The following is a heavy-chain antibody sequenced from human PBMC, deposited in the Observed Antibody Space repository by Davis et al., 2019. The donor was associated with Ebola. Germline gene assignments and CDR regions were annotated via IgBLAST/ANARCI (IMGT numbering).Heavy chain of an antibody. Sequence: AASVKVSCKGSGYYLHWVRQAPGQGLEWMGRINPNSGDTNYAPNFQGRVTMTRDTSMNTAYMELSRLRSDDTAGYYCAREGCSNGVCHDFDYWGQGTLVTVSS. D-gene: IGHD2-8*01. CDR2: INPNSGDT. CDR1: GYY. CDR3: AREGCSNGVCHDFDY. V-gene: IGHV1-2*06. J-gene: IGHJ4*02.